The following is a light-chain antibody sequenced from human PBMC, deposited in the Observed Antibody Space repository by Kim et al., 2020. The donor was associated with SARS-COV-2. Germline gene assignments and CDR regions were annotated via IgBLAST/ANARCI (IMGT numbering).Light chain of an antibody. CDR1: SSDVGGYNY. J-gene: IGLJ2*01. V-gene: IGLV2-14*03. CDR2: DVS. Sequence: QSALTQPASVSGSPGQSITIFCTGTSSDVGGYNYVSWYQQHPGKAPKLMIYDVSNRPSGVSNRFSGSKFGNTASLTISGLQAEDEADYYCSSYATGRAVVFGGGTQLTVL. CDR3: SSYATGRAVV.